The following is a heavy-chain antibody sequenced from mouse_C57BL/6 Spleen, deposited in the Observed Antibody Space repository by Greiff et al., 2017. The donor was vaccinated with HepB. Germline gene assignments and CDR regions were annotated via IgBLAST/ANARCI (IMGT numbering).Heavy chain of an antibody. CDR2: IYPRSGNT. CDR3: ARGDYFDY. CDR1: GYTFTSYG. Sequence: QVQLQQSGAELARPGASVKLSCKASGYTFTSYGISWVKQRTGQGLEWIGEIYPRSGNTYYTEKFKGKATLTADKSTSTAYLELRGLKSEDSAVYFCARGDYFDYWGQGTTLTGAS. V-gene: IGHV1-81*01. J-gene: IGHJ2*01.